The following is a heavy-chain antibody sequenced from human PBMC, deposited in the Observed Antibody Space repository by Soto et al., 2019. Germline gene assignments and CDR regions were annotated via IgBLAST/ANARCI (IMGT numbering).Heavy chain of an antibody. CDR2: IYYSGST. Sequence: PSETLSLTCTVSGGSISSHYWSWIRQPPGKGLEWIGYIYYSGSTNYNPSLKSRVTISVDTPKNQFTLKLSSVTAADTAMYYCARGDSYHKYMDVWGKGTTVTXSS. V-gene: IGHV4-59*08. CDR1: GGSISSHY. CDR3: ARGDSYHKYMDV. J-gene: IGHJ6*03. D-gene: IGHD2-2*01.